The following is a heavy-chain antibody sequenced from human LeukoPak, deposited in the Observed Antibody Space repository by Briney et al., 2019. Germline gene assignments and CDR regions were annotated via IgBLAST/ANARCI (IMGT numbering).Heavy chain of an antibody. CDR2: IYYSGST. CDR3: ARGSSGYYYVSDY. Sequence: PSETLSLTCTVSGGSISSYYWSWIRQPPGKGLEWIGYIYYSGSTNYNPSLKSRVTISVDTSKNQFSLKLSSVTAADTAVYYCARGSSGYYYVSDYWGQGTLVTVSS. V-gene: IGHV4-59*01. D-gene: IGHD3-22*01. J-gene: IGHJ4*02. CDR1: GGSISSYY.